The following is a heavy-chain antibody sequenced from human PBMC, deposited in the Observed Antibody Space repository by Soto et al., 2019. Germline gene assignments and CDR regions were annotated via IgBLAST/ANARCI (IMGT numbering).Heavy chain of an antibody. Sequence: GGSLRLSCAASGFTFSTYTMYWVRQAPGKGLEWVSGISRNSGSIGYADSVKGRFTISRDNAKNTLYLQLNSLRAEDTAIYYCARDPGTGYYDSSGYYYDWGQGTLVTVSS. CDR3: ARDPGTGYYDSSGYYYD. D-gene: IGHD3-22*01. CDR2: ISRNSGSI. V-gene: IGHV3-48*04. CDR1: GFTFSTYT. J-gene: IGHJ4*02.